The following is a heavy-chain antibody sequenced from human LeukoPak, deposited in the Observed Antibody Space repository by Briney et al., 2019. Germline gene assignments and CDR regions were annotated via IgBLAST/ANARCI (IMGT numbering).Heavy chain of an antibody. Sequence: GGSLRLSCAASGFTLSTYWMTWVRQAPGKGLEWVANIKPDGTYKQYLESVKGRFTISRDNAKNSLFLQMNSLRAEDTAVYYCAGSHSYAFDSWGQGTLVTVSS. D-gene: IGHD2-21*01. CDR2: IKPDGTYK. J-gene: IGHJ4*02. CDR3: AGSHSYAFDS. V-gene: IGHV3-7*04. CDR1: GFTLSTYW.